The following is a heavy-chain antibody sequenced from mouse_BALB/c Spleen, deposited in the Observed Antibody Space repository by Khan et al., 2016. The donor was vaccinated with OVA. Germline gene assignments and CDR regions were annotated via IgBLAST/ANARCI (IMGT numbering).Heavy chain of an antibody. CDR2: ISSGSATI. CDR3: TRSKSTTWYFDV. CDR1: GFTFSSFG. D-gene: IGHD2-14*01. J-gene: IGHJ1*01. Sequence: EVELVESGGGLVQPGGSRKVSCAASGFTFSSFGMHWVRQAPEKGLEWVAYISSGSATIYYADTVKGRFTISRDNPKNTLFLQMTSLRSEDTGRYYCTRSKSTTWYFDVWGAGTTVTVSS. V-gene: IGHV5-17*02.